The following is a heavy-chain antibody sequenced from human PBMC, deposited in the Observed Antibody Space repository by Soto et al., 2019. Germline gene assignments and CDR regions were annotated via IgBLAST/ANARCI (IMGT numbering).Heavy chain of an antibody. CDR1: GFTFSSYW. CDR3: ARLSGSGSYPVDY. J-gene: IGHJ4*02. D-gene: IGHD3-10*01. V-gene: IGHV3-7*01. CDR2: IKQDGSEK. Sequence: GGSLRLSCAASGFTFSSYWMSWVRQAPGKGLEWVANIKQDGSEKYYVESVKGRFTISRDNAKNSLYLQMNSLRAEDTAVYYCARLSGSGSYPVDYWGQGTLVTVSS.